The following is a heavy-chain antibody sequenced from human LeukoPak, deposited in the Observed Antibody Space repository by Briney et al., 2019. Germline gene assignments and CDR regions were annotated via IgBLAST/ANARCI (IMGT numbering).Heavy chain of an antibody. CDR2: ISWNSGSI. CDR3: AKARDSSGSYYFDY. CDR1: GFTFDDYA. V-gene: IGHV3-9*01. Sequence: GGSLRLSCAASGFTFDDYAMHWVRQAPGMGLEWVSGISWNSGSIGYADSVKGRFTISRDNAKNSLYLQMNSLRAEDTALYYCAKARDSSGSYYFDYWGQGTLVTVSS. J-gene: IGHJ4*02. D-gene: IGHD6-19*01.